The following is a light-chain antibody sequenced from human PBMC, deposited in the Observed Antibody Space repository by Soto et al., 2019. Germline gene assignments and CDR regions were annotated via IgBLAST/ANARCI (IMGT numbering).Light chain of an antibody. V-gene: IGKV1-9*01. J-gene: IGKJ4*01. CDR1: QGSSSY. CDR2: VAS. CDR3: QQHNSYPLT. Sequence: DIQLTQSPSFLSASVGDRVTITCRASQGSSSYLAWYQQKTGKAPKLLISVASTLQSGVPSRFSGSGSGTEFTLTISSLQPEDFATYYCQQHNSYPLTFGGGTEVEIK.